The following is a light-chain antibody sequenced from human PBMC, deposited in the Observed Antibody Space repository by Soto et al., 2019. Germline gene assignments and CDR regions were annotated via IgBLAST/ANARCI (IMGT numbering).Light chain of an antibody. CDR1: SSDVGSYNY. CDR3: CSYAGSYTLVV. CDR2: DVS. J-gene: IGLJ2*01. Sequence: QPVLTQPRSVSGSPGQSVTISCTGTSSDVGSYNYVSWYQQHPGKAPKLMIYDVSKRPSGVPDRFSGSKSGNTASLTISGLQAEDEADYYCCSYAGSYTLVVFGGGTKLTVL. V-gene: IGLV2-11*01.